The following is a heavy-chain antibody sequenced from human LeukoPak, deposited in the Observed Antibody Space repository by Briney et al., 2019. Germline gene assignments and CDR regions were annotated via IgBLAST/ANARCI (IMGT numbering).Heavy chain of an antibody. CDR2: TSDDGSKK. V-gene: IGHV3-30*04. J-gene: IGHJ4*02. CDR3: ASGDTNGYFDYCFDY. D-gene: IGHD2-8*01. Sequence: GGSLRLSCAASGFTFSTFAMHWVRQAPGKGLEWVAVTSDDGSKKYFADSVKGRFTISRDNSKSTLYLQMNSLRDEDSAVYYCASGDTNGYFDYCFDYWGQGTLVTVSS. CDR1: GFTFSTFA.